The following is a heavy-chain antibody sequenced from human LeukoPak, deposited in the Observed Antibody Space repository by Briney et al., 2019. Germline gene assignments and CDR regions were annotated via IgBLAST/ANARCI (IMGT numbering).Heavy chain of an antibody. V-gene: IGHV3-11*04. CDR2: TSSSVSTT. CDR1: GFTFSDYY. J-gene: IGHJ4*02. CDR3: ARAIPASNDYYDSSGYPSLPDY. Sequence: GGSLRLSCAASGFTFSDYYMSWIRPAPGKGLEWVSYTSSSVSTTSYADSVKGRFTISRDNAKNSLYLQMNSLRAEDTAVYYCARAIPASNDYYDSSGYPSLPDYWGQGTLVTVSS. D-gene: IGHD3-22*01.